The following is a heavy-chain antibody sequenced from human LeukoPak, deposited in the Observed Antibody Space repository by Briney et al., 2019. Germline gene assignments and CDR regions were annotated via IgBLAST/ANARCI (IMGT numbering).Heavy chain of an antibody. CDR3: ATHGPTGYYDDY. D-gene: IGHD3-22*01. CDR1: GYSLTELS. Sequence: ASVKVSCKVSGYSLTELSMHWVRQAPGKGLEWMGGFDPEDGETIHAQKFQGRVTMTEDTSTDTAYMELSSLRSEDTAVYYCATHGPTGYYDDYWGQGTLVTVSS. CDR2: FDPEDGET. V-gene: IGHV1-24*01. J-gene: IGHJ4*02.